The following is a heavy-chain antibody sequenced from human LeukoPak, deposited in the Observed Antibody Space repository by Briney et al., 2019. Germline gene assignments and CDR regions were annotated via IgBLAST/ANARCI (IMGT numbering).Heavy chain of an antibody. CDR3: AREPQVVPAAMFDP. CDR2: IIPIFGTA. J-gene: IGHJ5*02. Sequence: SVKVSCRASGGTFSSYAISWVRQARGQGLEWMGGIIPIFGTANYAQKFQGRVTITADESTSTAYMELSSLRFEDTAVYYCAREPQVVPAAMFDPWGQGTLVTVSS. D-gene: IGHD2-2*01. V-gene: IGHV1-69*13. CDR1: GGTFSSYA.